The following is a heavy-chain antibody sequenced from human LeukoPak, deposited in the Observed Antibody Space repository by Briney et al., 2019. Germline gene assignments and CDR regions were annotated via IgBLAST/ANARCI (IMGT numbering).Heavy chain of an antibody. CDR3: AKDYSGSWYYFDY. D-gene: IGHD6-13*01. Sequence: QPGGSLRLSCAASGFTFSSYAMSWVRQAPGKGLELVSAISSSGGSIFYSGSVKGRFTISRDNSKNTLYLQMNSLRAEDTAVYYCAKDYSGSWYYFDYWGQGTLVTVSS. CDR1: GFTFSSYA. V-gene: IGHV3-23*01. J-gene: IGHJ4*02. CDR2: ISSSGGSI.